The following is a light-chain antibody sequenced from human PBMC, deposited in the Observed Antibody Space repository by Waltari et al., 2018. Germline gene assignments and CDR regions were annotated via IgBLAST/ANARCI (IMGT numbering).Light chain of an antibody. V-gene: IGLV1-40*01. CDR3: QSYDSSLSAWV. J-gene: IGLJ3*02. CDR1: GSHIRARYA. CDR2: GNS. Sequence: QSVLPQPPPVSGAPGQRVTFPRTRSGSHIRARYAVNRYQQLPGTAPKLLIYGNSNRPSGVPDRFSGSKSGTSASLAITGLQAEDEADYYCQSYDSSLSAWVFGGGTKLTVL.